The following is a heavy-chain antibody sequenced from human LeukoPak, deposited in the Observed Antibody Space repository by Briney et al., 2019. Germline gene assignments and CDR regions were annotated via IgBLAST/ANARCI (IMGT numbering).Heavy chain of an antibody. Sequence: GGSLRLSCAASGFTVSSNYMSWVRQAPGKGLEWVSVIYSAGSTYYADSVKGRFTVSRDNSKNTLYLQMNSLRAEDTAVYYCAREGKQQKHGYDYWGQGTLVTVSS. D-gene: IGHD6-13*01. V-gene: IGHV3-53*01. CDR1: GFTVSSNY. CDR2: IYSAGST. J-gene: IGHJ4*02. CDR3: AREGKQQKHGYDY.